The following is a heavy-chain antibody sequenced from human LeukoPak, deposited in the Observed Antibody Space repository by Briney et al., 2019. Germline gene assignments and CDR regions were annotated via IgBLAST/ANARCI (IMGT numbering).Heavy chain of an antibody. V-gene: IGHV3-7*01. J-gene: IGHJ6*02. Sequence: GGSLRLSCAASGFTFSSYWMSWVRQAPGKGLEWVANIKQDGSEKYYVDSVKGRFTISRDNAKNSLYLQMNSLRAEDTAVYYCATQALAAAGRTYYYGMDVWGQGTTVTVSS. D-gene: IGHD6-13*01. CDR3: ATQALAAAGRTYYYGMDV. CDR2: IKQDGSEK. CDR1: GFTFSSYW.